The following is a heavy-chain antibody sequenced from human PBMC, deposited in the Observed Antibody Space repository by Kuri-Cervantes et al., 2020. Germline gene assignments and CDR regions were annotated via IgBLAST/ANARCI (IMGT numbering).Heavy chain of an antibody. J-gene: IGHJ4*02. CDR2: ISVYNGNT. V-gene: IGHV1-18*01. Sequence: ASVKVSCKASGYTFTSYGISWVRQAPGQGLEWMGWISVYNGNTKYPQKLQGRVTMTTDTSTSTAYMELRSLRSDDTAVYYCARGSGRASDFGVVIPLDYWGQGTLVTVSS. CDR3: ARGSGRASDFGVVIPLDY. CDR1: GYTFTSYG. D-gene: IGHD3-3*01.